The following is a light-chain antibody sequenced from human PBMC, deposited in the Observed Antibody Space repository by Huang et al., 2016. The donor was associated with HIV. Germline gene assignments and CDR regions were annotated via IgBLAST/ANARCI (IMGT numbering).Light chain of an antibody. Sequence: EIVLTQSPGTLSLSPGERATLSCRASQSVSSSYLAWYQQKPGQSPRHLIYVASARATGIPDRFSGSGSGTDFTLTISRLEPEDFAVYFCQQYGNSLFTFGPGTKVDVK. J-gene: IGKJ3*01. CDR1: QSVSSSY. CDR3: QQYGNSLFT. CDR2: VAS. V-gene: IGKV3-20*01.